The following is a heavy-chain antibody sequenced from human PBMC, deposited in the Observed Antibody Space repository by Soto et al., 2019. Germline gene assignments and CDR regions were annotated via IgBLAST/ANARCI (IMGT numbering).Heavy chain of an antibody. CDR3: ARRGDYFGTSAFDYCVDR. Sequence: QVRLVQSGPAVRKPGASVKVSCKASGYRFTSNGITWVRQAPGQGPEWMGWISVHNGKTNYAQKFQDRVTLTTDTSTSTANMELRSLTSDDTAVYFCARRGDYFGTSAFDYCVDRWGQGTLVTVSS. CDR2: ISVHNGKT. V-gene: IGHV1-18*01. D-gene: IGHD3-22*01. J-gene: IGHJ5*02. CDR1: GYRFTSNG.